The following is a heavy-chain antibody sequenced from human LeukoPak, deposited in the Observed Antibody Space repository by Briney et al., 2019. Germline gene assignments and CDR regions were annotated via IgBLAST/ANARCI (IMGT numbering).Heavy chain of an antibody. CDR2: IYYSGST. CDR3: ARDWNYYDSSGYGN. CDR1: GGSISSSSYY. Sequence: SETLSLTCTVSGGSISSSSYYWGWIRQPPGKGLEWIGSIYYSGSTYYNPSLKSRVTISVDTSKNQFSLKLSSVTAADTAVYYCARDWNYYDSSGYGNWGQGTLVTVSS. D-gene: IGHD3-22*01. V-gene: IGHV4-39*07. J-gene: IGHJ4*02.